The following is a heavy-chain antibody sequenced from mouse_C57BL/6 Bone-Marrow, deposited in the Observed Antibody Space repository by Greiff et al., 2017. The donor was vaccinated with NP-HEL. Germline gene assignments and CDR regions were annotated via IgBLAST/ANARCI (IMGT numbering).Heavy chain of an antibody. CDR2: IDPANGNT. D-gene: IGHD1-1*01. Sequence: EVQLQQSVAELVRPVASVKLSCTASGFNIKNTYMHWVKQRPEQGLEWIGRIDPANGNTKYAPKFQGKATITADTSSNTAYLQLSSLTSEDTAIYYCARDYYGSSYGGAWFAYWGQGTLVTVSA. CDR3: ARDYYGSSYGGAWFAY. V-gene: IGHV14-3*01. J-gene: IGHJ3*01. CDR1: GFNIKNTY.